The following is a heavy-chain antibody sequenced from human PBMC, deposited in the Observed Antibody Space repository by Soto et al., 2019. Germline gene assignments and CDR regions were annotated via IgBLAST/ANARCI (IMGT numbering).Heavy chain of an antibody. CDR3: AREHYYGSGSYYNPTNWFDP. J-gene: IGHJ5*02. CDR2: IYSGGST. V-gene: IGHV3-53*01. CDR1: GFTVSSNY. Sequence: GGSLRLSCAASGFTVSSNYMSWVRQAPGKGLEWVSVIYSGGSTYYADSVKGRFTISRDNSKNTLYLQMNSLRAEDTAVYYCAREHYYGSGSYYNPTNWFDPWGQGTLVTVSS. D-gene: IGHD3-10*01.